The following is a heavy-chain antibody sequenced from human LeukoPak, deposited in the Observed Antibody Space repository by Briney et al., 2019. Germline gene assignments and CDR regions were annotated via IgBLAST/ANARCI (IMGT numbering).Heavy chain of an antibody. CDR2: IKLDGSEK. CDR1: GFTFSRYW. D-gene: IGHD6-13*01. Sequence: SGGSLRLSCVASGFTFSRYWMSWVRQAPGKGLEWVANIKLDGSEKYYVDSVKGRFTISRDNAKNSLYLQMNSLRAEDTAVYYCARGLRIAAAGSSWGQGTLVTVSS. CDR3: ARGLRIAAAGSS. V-gene: IGHV3-7*01. J-gene: IGHJ5*02.